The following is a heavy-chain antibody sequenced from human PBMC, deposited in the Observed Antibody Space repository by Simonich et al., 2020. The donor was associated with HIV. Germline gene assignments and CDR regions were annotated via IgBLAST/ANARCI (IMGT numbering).Heavy chain of an antibody. V-gene: IGHV3-9*01. CDR2: IRWNSGSI. CDR3: AKDKGAYYGSGSPVY. D-gene: IGHD3-10*01. CDR1: GFTFDDYA. J-gene: IGHJ4*02. Sequence: EVQLVESGGGLVQPGRSLRLSCAASGFTFDDYAIHWVRQDPGKGLEWVSGIRWNSGSIGYADSVNGRFTISRDNAKNSLYLQMNSLRAEDTALYYCAKDKGAYYGSGSPVYWGQGTLVTVSS.